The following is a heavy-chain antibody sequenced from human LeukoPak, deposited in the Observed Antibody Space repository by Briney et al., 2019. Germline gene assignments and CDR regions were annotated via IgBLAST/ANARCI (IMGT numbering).Heavy chain of an antibody. V-gene: IGHV3-15*01. J-gene: IGHJ4*02. CDR3: TADTALRGGGEFDY. CDR2: FKIKADGGTT. CDR1: VTFSNAW. Sequence: GGSLRLSCAASVTFSNAWMNWVRQAPGKGLEWVGHFKIKADGGTTDYAAPVKDRFTISRDDSQNTLYLQMNSLKTEDTAVYDWTADTALRGGGEFDYWGQGTLVTVSS. D-gene: IGHD3-10*01.